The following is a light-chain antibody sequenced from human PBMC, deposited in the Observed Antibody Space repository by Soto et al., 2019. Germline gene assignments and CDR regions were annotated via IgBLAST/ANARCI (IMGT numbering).Light chain of an antibody. Sequence: DIVMTQSPDSLAVSLGERVTINCKSSQSVLFSSNNKNYLAWYQQKPGQPPKVLIYWASTRESGVPDRFSGSGSETDFTLTISSLQAEDVAVYYCQQYYITPRTFGQGTKVEIK. CDR1: QSVLFSSNNKNY. CDR2: WAS. V-gene: IGKV4-1*01. CDR3: QQYYITPRT. J-gene: IGKJ1*01.